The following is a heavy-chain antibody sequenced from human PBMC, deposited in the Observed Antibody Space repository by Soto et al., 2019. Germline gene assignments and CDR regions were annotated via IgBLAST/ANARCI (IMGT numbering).Heavy chain of an antibody. CDR2: IGPGGREK. CDR1: GFTFSNYW. V-gene: IGHV3-7*01. D-gene: IGHD6-19*01. CDR3: AREIAVAGGSYFDC. J-gene: IGHJ4*02. Sequence: EVKLVESGGSLVQPGGSLRLSCAASGFTFSNYWMTWVRQTPGKGLEWVANIGPGGREKNYVGSVKGRFTSSRDNARNSLYLQMNSLRAEDTAVYFCAREIAVAGGSYFDCWGQGLLVTVSS.